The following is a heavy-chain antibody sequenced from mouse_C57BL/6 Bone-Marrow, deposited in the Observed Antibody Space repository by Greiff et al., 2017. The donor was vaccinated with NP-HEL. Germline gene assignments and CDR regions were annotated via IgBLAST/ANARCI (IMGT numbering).Heavy chain of an antibody. D-gene: IGHD2-1*01. V-gene: IGHV1-64*01. Sequence: QVQLQQPGAELVKPGASVKLSCKASGYTFTSYWMHWVKQRPGQGLEWIGMIHPNSGSTNYNEKFKSKATLTVDKSSSTAYMQLSSLTSEDSAVYYCASQGGNYLVAYWGQGTLVTVSA. CDR1: GYTFTSYW. CDR3: ASQGGNYLVAY. CDR2: IHPNSGST. J-gene: IGHJ3*01.